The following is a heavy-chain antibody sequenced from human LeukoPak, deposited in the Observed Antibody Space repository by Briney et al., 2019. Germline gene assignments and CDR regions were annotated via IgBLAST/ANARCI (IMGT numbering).Heavy chain of an antibody. V-gene: IGHV3-66*01. D-gene: IGHD3-3*01. J-gene: IGHJ6*03. Sequence: GGSLRLSCAASGFTVSSNYMSWVRQAPGKGLEWVSVIYSGGSTYYADSVKGRFTISRDNSKNTLYLQMNSLRAEDTAVYYCARDLSGGHYDFWSGYFIDYYYYMDVWGKGTTVTVSS. CDR1: GFTVSSNY. CDR3: ARDLSGGHYDFWSGYFIDYYYYMDV. CDR2: IYSGGST.